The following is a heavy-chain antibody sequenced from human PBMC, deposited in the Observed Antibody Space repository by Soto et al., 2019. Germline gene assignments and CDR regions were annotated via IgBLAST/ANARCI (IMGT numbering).Heavy chain of an antibody. CDR1: GYTFTSYG. Sequence: ASVKVSCKASGYTFTSYGISWVRQAPGQGLEWMGWISAYNGNTNYAQKLQGRVTMTTDTSTSTAYMELRSLRSDDTAVYYCARVGLIVETPDGGWFDPWGQGTLVTVSS. D-gene: IGHD3-22*01. J-gene: IGHJ5*02. CDR2: ISAYNGNT. V-gene: IGHV1-18*01. CDR3: ARVGLIVETPDGGWFDP.